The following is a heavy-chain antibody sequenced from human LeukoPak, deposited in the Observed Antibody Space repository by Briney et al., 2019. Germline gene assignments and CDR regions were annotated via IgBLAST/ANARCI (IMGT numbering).Heavy chain of an antibody. CDR3: ARDVRYSSTSLGSYYYYYMDV. J-gene: IGHJ6*03. Sequence: FYADSVKGRFTISRDNAKNSLYLQMNTLRAEDTAVYYCARDVRYSSTSLGSYYYYYMDVWGKGTTVTVPS. V-gene: IGHV3-11*01. D-gene: IGHD6-6*01.